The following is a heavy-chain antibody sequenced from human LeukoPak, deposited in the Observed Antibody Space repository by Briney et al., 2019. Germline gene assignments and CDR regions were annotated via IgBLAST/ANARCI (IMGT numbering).Heavy chain of an antibody. V-gene: IGHV3-30*03. Sequence: GGSLRLSCAASGFTFGSYGMHWVRQAPGKGLEWVAVISYDGSNKYYADSVKGRFTISRDNSKNTLYLQMNSLRAEDTAVYYCAREPPEDCSSTSCYDYYYGMDVWGQGTTVTVSS. CDR2: ISYDGSNK. CDR1: GFTFGSYG. J-gene: IGHJ6*02. CDR3: AREPPEDCSSTSCYDYYYGMDV. D-gene: IGHD2-2*01.